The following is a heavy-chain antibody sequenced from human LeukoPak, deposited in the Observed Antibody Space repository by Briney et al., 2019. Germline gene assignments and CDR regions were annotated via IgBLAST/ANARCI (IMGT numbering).Heavy chain of an antibody. D-gene: IGHD3-10*01. J-gene: IGHJ4*02. V-gene: IGHV3-23*01. CDR3: AKDLGAGGGSAFDY. Sequence: GGSLRLSCAASGFTFSNSAMSWVRQAPGKGLEWVSAISGSGGNTYYADSVKGRFTISKDNSRDTLYLQMNSLRAEDTAIYYCAKDLGAGGGSAFDYWGQGALVTVSS. CDR1: GFTFSNSA. CDR2: ISGSGGNT.